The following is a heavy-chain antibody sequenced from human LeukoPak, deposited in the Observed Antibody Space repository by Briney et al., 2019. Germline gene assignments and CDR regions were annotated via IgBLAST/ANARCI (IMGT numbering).Heavy chain of an antibody. J-gene: IGHJ4*02. V-gene: IGHV3-11*01. D-gene: IGHD3-22*01. CDR3: ASNYYDSSGYSL. Sequence: GGSLRLSCAASGLTFSDYYMSWIRQAPGKGLGWVSFISGSGTSIYYADSVRGRFTISRDNAQNSVYLQMNGLRADDTAVYYCASNYYDSSGYSLWGQGALVTVSS. CDR1: GLTFSDYY. CDR2: ISGSGTSI.